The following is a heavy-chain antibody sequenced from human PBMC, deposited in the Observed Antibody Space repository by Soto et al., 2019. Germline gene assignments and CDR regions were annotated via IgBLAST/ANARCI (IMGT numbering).Heavy chain of an antibody. J-gene: IGHJ6*02. V-gene: IGHV1-69*06. D-gene: IGHD3-22*01. Sequence: ASVKVSCKASGGTFSSYAISWVRQAPGQGLEWMGGIIPIFGTANYAQKFQGRVTITADKSTSTAYMELSSLRSEDTAVYYCARDGPVYYDSSGYYRRYYYGMDVWGQGTTVTVSS. CDR1: GGTFSSYA. CDR3: ARDGPVYYDSSGYYRRYYYGMDV. CDR2: IIPIFGTA.